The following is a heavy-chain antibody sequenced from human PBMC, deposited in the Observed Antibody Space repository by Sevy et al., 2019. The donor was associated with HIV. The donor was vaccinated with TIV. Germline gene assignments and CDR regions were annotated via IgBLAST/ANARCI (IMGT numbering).Heavy chain of an antibody. CDR3: AHTTMVRGVIVSYFDY. Sequence: SGPTLVKPTQTLTLTCTFSGFSLSTSGVGVGWIRQPPGKALEWLALIYWDDDKRYSPSLKSRLTITKDASKNQVVLTMTNMDPGDTATYYCAHTTMVRGVIVSYFDYWGQGTLVTVSS. D-gene: IGHD3-10*01. CDR2: IYWDDDK. CDR1: GFSLSTSGVG. V-gene: IGHV2-5*02. J-gene: IGHJ4*02.